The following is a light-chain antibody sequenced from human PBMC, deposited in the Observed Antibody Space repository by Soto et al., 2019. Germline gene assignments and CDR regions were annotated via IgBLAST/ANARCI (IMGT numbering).Light chain of an antibody. J-gene: IGKJ2*01. V-gene: IGKV3-15*01. CDR3: QQYGDWPPDT. CDR1: QSVSRN. CDR2: GAS. Sequence: EVVLTQSPATLSVSPGDRATLSCRASQSVSRNLAWYQQKPGQAPRLLIYGASTRPTGVPARFSGSGSATEFHLSISSFQSEDVAVYYCQQYGDWPPDTLGQGTKLEI.